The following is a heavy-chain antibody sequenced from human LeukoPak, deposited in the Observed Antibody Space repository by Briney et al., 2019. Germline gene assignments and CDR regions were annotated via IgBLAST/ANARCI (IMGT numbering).Heavy chain of an antibody. CDR1: GFTFSSYA. CDR3: ARSEYQPAPLDYYYYGMDV. Sequence: GRSLRLSCAASGFTFSSYAMHWVRQAPGKGLEWVAVISYDGSNKYYADFVKGRFTISRDNSKNTLYLQMNSLRAEDTAVYYCARSEYQPAPLDYYYYGMDVWGQGTTVTVSS. CDR2: ISYDGSNK. D-gene: IGHD2-2*01. J-gene: IGHJ6*02. V-gene: IGHV3-30-3*01.